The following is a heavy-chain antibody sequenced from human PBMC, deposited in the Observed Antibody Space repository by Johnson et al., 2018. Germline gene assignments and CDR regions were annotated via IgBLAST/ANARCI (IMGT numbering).Heavy chain of an antibody. CDR2: INGTGDKT. V-gene: IGHV3-20*04. CDR3: ARAQGGNYVAEYFQH. Sequence: VQLVESGGGLVKPGGSMRLSCAASGFTCDAYGMSWVREAPGKGLEWVAGINGTGDKTGDAESVKGRFTISRDNSKYTMYLQRHSLKAEDTAMYYFARAQGGNYVAEYFQHWGHGTLVTVSS. D-gene: IGHD4-11*01. CDR1: GFTCDAYG. J-gene: IGHJ1*01.